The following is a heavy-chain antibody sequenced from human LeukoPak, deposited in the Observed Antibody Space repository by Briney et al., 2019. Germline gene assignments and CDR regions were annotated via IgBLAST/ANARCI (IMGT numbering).Heavy chain of an antibody. J-gene: IGHJ6*02. CDR2: VRISDET. D-gene: IGHD3-3*01. CDR1: GFTFSNYA. Sequence: GGSLRLSCSGSGFTFSNYAMNWVRQAPGKGLEWVSGVRISDETYYADAVKGRFTISRDNSRNTLYLQMNSLRAEDTAVYYCAREDGDAYGMDVWGQGTTVTVSS. V-gene: IGHV3-23*01. CDR3: AREDGDAYGMDV.